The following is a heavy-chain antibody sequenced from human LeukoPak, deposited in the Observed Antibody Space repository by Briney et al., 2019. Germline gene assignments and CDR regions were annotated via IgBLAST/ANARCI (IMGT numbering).Heavy chain of an antibody. J-gene: IGHJ5*02. CDR1: GFTLSTYS. CDR2: IGYRSSPI. CDR3: ARAPRADDNWFDP. D-gene: IGHD5-24*01. Sequence: GSLRLSCTASGFTLSTYSMNWVRQAPGKGLEWVSYIGYRSSPIHYADSVKGRFTISRDNAKNSLYLQVNSLRAEDTAVYYCARAPRADDNWFDPWGQGTLVTVSS. V-gene: IGHV3-48*01.